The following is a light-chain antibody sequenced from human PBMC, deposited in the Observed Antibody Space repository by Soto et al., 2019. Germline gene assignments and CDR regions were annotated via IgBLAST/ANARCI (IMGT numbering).Light chain of an antibody. Sequence: QSVLTQPPSVSAAPGQKVTISCSGSSSNIGNNYVSWYQQLPGTAPKLLIYENNKPPSGIPDRFSGSKSGTSATLGITGLQTGDEADYYCGTWDSSLSAWVFGGGTQLTVL. CDR3: GTWDSSLSAWV. CDR2: ENN. V-gene: IGLV1-51*02. CDR1: SSNIGNNY. J-gene: IGLJ3*02.